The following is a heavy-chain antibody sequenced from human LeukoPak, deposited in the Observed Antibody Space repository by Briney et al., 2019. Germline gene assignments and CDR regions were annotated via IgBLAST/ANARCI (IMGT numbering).Heavy chain of an antibody. CDR1: GFTFSEYY. CDR2: ISSGSTYT. V-gene: IGHV3-11*05. J-gene: IGHJ4*02. D-gene: IGHD4-23*01. Sequence: GGSLRLSCEVSGFTFSEYYMNWIRQAPGKRLEWVSYISSGSTYTNYADSVEGRFTISRDNAKNSLYLQMNSLRAEDTAVYYCARGDYGGDYFEYWGQAILVTVSS. CDR3: ARGDYGGDYFEY.